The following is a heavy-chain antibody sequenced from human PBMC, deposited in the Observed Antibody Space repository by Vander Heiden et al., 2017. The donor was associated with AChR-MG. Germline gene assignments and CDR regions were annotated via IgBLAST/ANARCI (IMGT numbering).Heavy chain of an antibody. V-gene: IGHV3-30*18. CDR3: AKDPPRRRVDDSYFDY. D-gene: IGHD2-15*01. CDR1: GFTFSSYG. CDR2: ISYDGSNK. J-gene: IGHJ4*02. Sequence: QVQLVESGGGVVQPGRSLRLSCAASGFTFSSYGMHWVRQAPGKGLEWVAVISYDGSNKYYADSVKGRFTISRDNSKNTRDLQMNSLRAEETAVYYCAKDPPRRRVDDSYFDYWGQGTLVTVSS.